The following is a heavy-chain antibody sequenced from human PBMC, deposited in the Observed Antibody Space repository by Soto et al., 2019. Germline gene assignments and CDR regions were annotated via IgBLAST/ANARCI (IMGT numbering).Heavy chain of an antibody. CDR3: TAGVRGVIITHIYYYYMDV. J-gene: IGHJ6*03. V-gene: IGHV3-73*01. CDR2: IRSKANSYAT. Sequence: GGSLRLSCAASGFTFSGSAMHWVRQASGKGLEWVGRIRSKANSYATAYAASVKGRFTISRDDSKNTAYLQMNSLKTEDTAVYYCTAGVRGVIITHIYYYYMDVWGKGTTVTVSS. D-gene: IGHD3-10*01. CDR1: GFTFSGSA.